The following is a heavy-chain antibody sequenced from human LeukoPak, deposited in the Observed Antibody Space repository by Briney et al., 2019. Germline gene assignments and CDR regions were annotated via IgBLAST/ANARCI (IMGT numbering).Heavy chain of an antibody. CDR3: ARVEITMVRGVTYNWFDP. V-gene: IGHV1-69*13. CDR2: IIPIFGTA. J-gene: IGHJ5*02. D-gene: IGHD3-10*01. CDR1: GYTFSSYG. Sequence: GASVKVSCKASGYTFSSYGISWVRQAPGQGLEWMGGIIPIFGTANYAQKFQGRVTITADESTSTAYMELSSLRSEDTAVYYCARVEITMVRGVTYNWFDPWGQGTLVTVSS.